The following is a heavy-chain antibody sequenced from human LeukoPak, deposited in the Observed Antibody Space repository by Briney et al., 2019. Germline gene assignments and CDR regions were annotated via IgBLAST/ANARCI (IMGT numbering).Heavy chain of an antibody. J-gene: IGHJ4*02. D-gene: IGHD3-10*01. CDR1: GFAFNSHS. CDR2: ISSTSSTI. Sequence: GGSLRLSCAASGFAFNSHSMNWVRQAPGKGLEWISCISSTSSTIYYADSVRGRLTISRDNAKNSLYLQMNSLRAEDTAVYYCAREPYYYTSGSRHSDYWGQGTLVTVSS. V-gene: IGHV3-48*01. CDR3: AREPYYYTSGSRHSDY.